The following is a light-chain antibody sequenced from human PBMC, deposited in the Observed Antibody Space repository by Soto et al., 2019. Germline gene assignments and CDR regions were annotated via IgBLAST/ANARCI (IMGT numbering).Light chain of an antibody. CDR3: QQYGSPPLT. J-gene: IGKJ4*01. CDR1: QSVTSSY. CDR2: GAS. Sequence: EIVLTQSPGTLSLSPGERATLSCRASQSVTSSYLAWYQQKPGQAPRLLIYGASSRATGIPDRFSGSGSGTDFPLPISRLEPEDFAVYYCQQYGSPPLTFGGGTKVEI. V-gene: IGKV3-20*01.